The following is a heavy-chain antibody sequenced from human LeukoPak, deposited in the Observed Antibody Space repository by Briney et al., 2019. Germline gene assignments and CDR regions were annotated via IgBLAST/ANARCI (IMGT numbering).Heavy chain of an antibody. CDR3: AGTTVTTLDY. CDR1: GGSISSSSYY. Sequence: SETLSLTCTVSGGSISSSSYYWGWIRQPPGEGLEWIGSIYYSGSTYYNPSLKSRVTISVDTSKNQFSLKLSSVTAADTAVYYCAGTTVTTLDYWGQGTLVTVSS. CDR2: IYYSGST. V-gene: IGHV4-39*01. J-gene: IGHJ4*02. D-gene: IGHD4-17*01.